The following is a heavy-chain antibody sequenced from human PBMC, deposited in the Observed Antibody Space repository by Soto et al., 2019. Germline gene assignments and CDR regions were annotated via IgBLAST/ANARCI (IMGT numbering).Heavy chain of an antibody. J-gene: IGHJ6*04. Sequence: GGSLRLSCAASGFTFDDYAMHWVRQAPGKGLEWVSGISWNSGSIGYADSVKGRFTISRDNAKNSLYLQMNSLRAEDTALYYCAKDTDYDFWSGYDVWGKGTTVTVSS. D-gene: IGHD3-3*01. CDR1: GFTFDDYA. CDR3: AKDTDYDFWSGYDV. CDR2: ISWNSGSI. V-gene: IGHV3-9*01.